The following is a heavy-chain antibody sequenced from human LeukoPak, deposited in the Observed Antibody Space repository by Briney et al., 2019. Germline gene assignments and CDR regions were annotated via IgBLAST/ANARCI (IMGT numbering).Heavy chain of an antibody. Sequence: GGSLRLSCAASGFTFSSYGMHWVRQAPGKGLEWVAFIRYDGSNKYYTDSVKGRFTISRDNSKNTLYLQVNSLRVEDTAVYYCAKGRGWEASYYYYYMDVWGKGTTVTISS. CDR1: GFTFSSYG. J-gene: IGHJ6*03. CDR3: AKGRGWEASYYYYYMDV. CDR2: IRYDGSNK. V-gene: IGHV3-30*02. D-gene: IGHD1-26*01.